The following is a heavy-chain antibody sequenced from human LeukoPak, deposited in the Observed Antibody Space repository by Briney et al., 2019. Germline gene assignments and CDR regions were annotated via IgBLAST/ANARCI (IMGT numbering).Heavy chain of an antibody. D-gene: IGHD1-26*01. CDR2: ISAYNGNT. V-gene: IGHV1-18*01. CDR1: GYTFTSYG. Sequence: ASVKVSCKASGYTFTSYGISWVRQAPGQGLEWMGWISAYNGNTNYAQKLQGRVTMTTDTSTSTAYMELSSLRSEDTAVYYCARAPHYSGSYFDAFDIWGQGTMVTVSS. CDR3: ARAPHYSGSYFDAFDI. J-gene: IGHJ3*02.